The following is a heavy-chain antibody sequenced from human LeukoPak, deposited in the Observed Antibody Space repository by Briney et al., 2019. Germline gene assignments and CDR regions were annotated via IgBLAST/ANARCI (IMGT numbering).Heavy chain of an antibody. Sequence: QTGGSLRLSCAASGFTFSSYAMHWVRQAPGKGLEWVAVISYDGSNKYYADSVKGRFTISRDNSKNTLYLQMNSLRAEDTAVYYCASTPLSGYYTAYYYMDVWGKGTTVTVSS. V-gene: IGHV3-30*04. CDR1: GFTFSSYA. CDR3: ASTPLSGYYTAYYYMDV. D-gene: IGHD3-3*01. J-gene: IGHJ6*03. CDR2: ISYDGSNK.